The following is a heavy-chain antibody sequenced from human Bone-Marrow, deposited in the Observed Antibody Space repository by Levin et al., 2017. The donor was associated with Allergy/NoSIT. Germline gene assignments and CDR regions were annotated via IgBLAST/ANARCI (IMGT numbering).Heavy chain of an antibody. CDR1: GFIFSNYW. Sequence: PGGSLRLSCAASGFIFSNYWMHWVRQVPGKGLVWVSHITSDGSGISYVDSVKGRFTISRDNAKNTVYLQMSSLREEDTAVYFCVRGAGGLDHWGQGTLVIVSS. V-gene: IGHV3-74*01. CDR3: VRGAGGLDH. D-gene: IGHD3-16*01. CDR2: ITSDGSGI. J-gene: IGHJ4*02.